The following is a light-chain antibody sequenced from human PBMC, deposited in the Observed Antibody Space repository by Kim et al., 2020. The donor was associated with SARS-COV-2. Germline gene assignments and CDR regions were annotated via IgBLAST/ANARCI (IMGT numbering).Light chain of an antibody. CDR2: SAS. V-gene: IGKV3-20*01. J-gene: IGKJ1*01. CDR1: QSVSSNY. Sequence: EIVLTQSPGTLSLSPGERATLSCRASQSVSSNYLAWYQQKPGQAPRLLIYSASSRATGIPDRFSGSGSGTDFTLTITRLEPEDFAVYYCQQYSSSPATFGQGTKVDIK. CDR3: QQYSSSPAT.